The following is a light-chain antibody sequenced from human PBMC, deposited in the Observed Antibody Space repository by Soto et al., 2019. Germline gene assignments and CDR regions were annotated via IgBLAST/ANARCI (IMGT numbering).Light chain of an antibody. V-gene: IGKV3-20*01. CDR2: GAS. CDR1: QTIYSN. CDR3: QYYDTSSLT. J-gene: IGKJ4*01. Sequence: IMMTPSPDTLSLSLGEIATLSCRACQTIYSNVAWYQQRPGQAPRLLIYGASNRAIGIPDRFGGSVSGADFTLTISRLEPEDFAVYYCQYYDTSSLTCGGGHTGDIK.